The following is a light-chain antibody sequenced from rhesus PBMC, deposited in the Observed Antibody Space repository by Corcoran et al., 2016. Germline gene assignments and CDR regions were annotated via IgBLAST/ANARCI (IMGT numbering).Light chain of an antibody. CDR3: QQHNSHPLT. Sequence: DIQMTQSPSSLSASVGDRVTITCRASQTISSYLAWYQQKPGKVPKLLIYAASSLESGVPSRFSGSGSGTDFTLTISSLQPEDCATYYCQQHNSHPLTFGGGTKVEIK. CDR2: AAS. V-gene: IGKV1-44*01. CDR1: QTISSY. J-gene: IGKJ4*01.